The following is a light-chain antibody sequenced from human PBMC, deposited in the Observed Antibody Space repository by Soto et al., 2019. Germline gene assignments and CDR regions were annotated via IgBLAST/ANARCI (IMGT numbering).Light chain of an antibody. CDR1: SSDVGGYNY. CDR2: EVS. V-gene: IGLV2-14*01. J-gene: IGLJ1*01. Sequence: QSALTQPASVPASPGQSITISCTGTSSDVGGYNYVSWYQHHPGKAPKLMIYEVSNRPSGVSNRFSGSKSGNTASLTISGLQAEDEADYYCSSYTNSSTQVFGTGTKATVL. CDR3: SSYTNSSTQV.